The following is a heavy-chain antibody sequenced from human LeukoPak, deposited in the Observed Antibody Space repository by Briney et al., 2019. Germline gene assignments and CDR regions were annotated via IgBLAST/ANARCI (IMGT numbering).Heavy chain of an antibody. V-gene: IGHV4-34*01. Sequence: SETLSLTCAVYGGSFSGYYWSWIRQPPGKGLEWIGEIKHSGSTNYNPSLKSRVTISVDTSKNQFSLKLSSVTAADTAVYYCARVEGSLIAVASLYYFDYWGQGTLVTVSS. CDR2: IKHSGST. D-gene: IGHD6-19*01. CDR3: ARVEGSLIAVASLYYFDY. J-gene: IGHJ4*02. CDR1: GGSFSGYY.